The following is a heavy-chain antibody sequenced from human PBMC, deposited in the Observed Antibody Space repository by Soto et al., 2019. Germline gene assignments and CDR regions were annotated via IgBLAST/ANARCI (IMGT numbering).Heavy chain of an antibody. CDR2: ISYDGSNK. D-gene: IGHD1-1*01. CDR1: GVTFGSYC. J-gene: IGHJ6*03. CDR3: AKDLEYYYMDV. Sequence: FMRLSCAASGVTFGSYCMRWVRQAPGKGLEWVAIISYDGSNKYYADSVKGRFTISRDNSKNTLYLQMNSLRAEDTAVYYYAKDLEYYYMDVWGKGTTVTVSS. V-gene: IGHV3-30*18.